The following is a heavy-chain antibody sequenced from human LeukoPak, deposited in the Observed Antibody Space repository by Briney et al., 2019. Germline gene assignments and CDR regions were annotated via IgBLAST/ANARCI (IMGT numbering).Heavy chain of an antibody. CDR3: ARGGRVGAFTY. V-gene: IGHV3-33*01. Sequence: GGSLRLSCEASGFTFSDYGMHWVRQAPGKGLEWVAVIWYDEVNKYYADSVKGRFTISRDDSQNTLYLQMNRLRGEDTAVYFCARGGRVGAFTYWGQGTLDTVSS. CDR1: GFTFSDYG. D-gene: IGHD1-26*01. J-gene: IGHJ4*02. CDR2: IWYDEVNK.